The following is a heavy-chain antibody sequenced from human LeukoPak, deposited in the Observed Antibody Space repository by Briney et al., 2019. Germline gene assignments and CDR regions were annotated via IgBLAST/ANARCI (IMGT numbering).Heavy chain of an antibody. J-gene: IGHJ4*02. CDR2: INHSGST. Sequence: SETLSLTCTVSGGSITNYYWSWIRQPPGKGLEWIGEINHSGSTNYNPSLKSRVTISVDTSKNQFSLKLTSVTAADTAVYYCARGGGRDGYYFDYGGQGTLVTVSS. CDR3: ARGGGRDGYYFDY. V-gene: IGHV4-34*01. D-gene: IGHD5-24*01. CDR1: GGSITNYY.